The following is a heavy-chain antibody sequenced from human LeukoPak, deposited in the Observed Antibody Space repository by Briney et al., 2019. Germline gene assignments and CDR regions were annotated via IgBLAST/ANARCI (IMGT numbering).Heavy chain of an antibody. Sequence: VSRISSDGNSTSYAXSVKXRFTISXXXAXXXLYLQMNXLXAEDTAVYYCARWSGHSGHDYWGQGSLVTVSS. CDR2: ISSDGNST. J-gene: IGHJ4*02. D-gene: IGHD3-3*01. CDR3: ARWSGHSGHDY. V-gene: IGHV3-74*01.